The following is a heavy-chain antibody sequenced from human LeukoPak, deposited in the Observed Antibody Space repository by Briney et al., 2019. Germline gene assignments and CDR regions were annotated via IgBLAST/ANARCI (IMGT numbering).Heavy chain of an antibody. CDR3: AKDDIDFWSGYNPRFYCYYNGMDV. CDR1: GFTLSSHA. V-gene: IGHV3-23*01. D-gene: IGHD3-3*01. Sequence: GGSLRLSCAASGFTLSSHAMSCVRPPPGKGREWVSAISGSGGSTYNADCGKGRFNISRDNYKKTLYLKMNSLKTEDTAVYYCAKDDIDFWSGYNPRFYCYYNGMDVWGQGTTVTVSS. CDR2: ISGSGGST. J-gene: IGHJ6*02.